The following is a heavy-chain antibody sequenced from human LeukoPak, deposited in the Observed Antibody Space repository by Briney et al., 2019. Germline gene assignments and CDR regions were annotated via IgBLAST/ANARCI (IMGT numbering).Heavy chain of an antibody. CDR2: IYNNGST. D-gene: IGHD1-26*01. CDR1: GDSISIYY. V-gene: IGHV4-59*12. Sequence: PSETLSLTCTVSGDSISIYYWSWIRQPPGKGLEWIGYIYNNGSTNYNPSLKSRVTISVDTSKNQFSLKLSSVTAADTAVYYCAREPIVGATPFDYWGQGTLVTVSS. CDR3: AREPIVGATPFDY. J-gene: IGHJ4*02.